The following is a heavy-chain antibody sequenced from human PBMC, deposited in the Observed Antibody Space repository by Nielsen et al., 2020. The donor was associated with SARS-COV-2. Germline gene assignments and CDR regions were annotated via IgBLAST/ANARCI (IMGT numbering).Heavy chain of an antibody. CDR2: ISSSSSTI. V-gene: IGHV3-48*02. D-gene: IGHD3-22*01. CDR3: ASSGYYLFDY. Sequence: WIRQPPGKGLEWVSSISSSSSTIYYADSVKGRFTISRDNAKNSLYLQMNSLRDEDTAVYYCASSGYYLFDYWGQGTLVTVSS. J-gene: IGHJ4*02.